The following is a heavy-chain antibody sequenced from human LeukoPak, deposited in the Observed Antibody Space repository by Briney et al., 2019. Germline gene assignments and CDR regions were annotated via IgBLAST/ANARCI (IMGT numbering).Heavy chain of an antibody. J-gene: IGHJ4*02. V-gene: IGHV3-23*01. CDR2: ISGSGGST. Sequence: GGSLRLSCAASEFTFSSYAMSWVRQAPGKGLEWVSAISGSGGSTYYADSVKGRFTISRDNSKNTLYLQMNSLRAEDTAVYYCAKLYDSSGYFGYWGQGTLVTVSS. CDR1: EFTFSSYA. CDR3: AKLYDSSGYFGY. D-gene: IGHD3-22*01.